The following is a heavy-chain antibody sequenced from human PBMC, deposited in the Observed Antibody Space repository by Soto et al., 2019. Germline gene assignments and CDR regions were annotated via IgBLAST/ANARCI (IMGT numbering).Heavy chain of an antibody. CDR2: NSRSGKDT. Sequence: SCEPSGFTYSNHRMYWGRQPTGKGLECVTSNSRSGKDTFSRGSVKGRFTISRDNAESSLGLQMNSLTLDDTAVYHCARVHLVRTSSYYCGMDVWGPGT. CDR3: ARVHLVRTSSYYCGMDV. CDR1: GFTYSNHR. D-gene: IGHD6-6*01. J-gene: IGHJ6*02. V-gene: IGHV3-21*06.